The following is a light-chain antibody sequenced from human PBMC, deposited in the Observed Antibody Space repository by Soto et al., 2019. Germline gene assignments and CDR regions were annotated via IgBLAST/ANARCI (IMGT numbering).Light chain of an antibody. CDR1: QSFSNSY. J-gene: IGKJ3*01. CDR3: QQYAKIPRFT. V-gene: IGKV3-20*01. Sequence: DIVLTQSPGTLSLSPGERATLSCRASQSFSNSYLAWYQQKPGQAPRLLIYGASSRAAGIPDRFSGSGSGTDFTLTISRLEPEDFAVYYCQQYAKIPRFTFGPGTTVDI. CDR2: GAS.